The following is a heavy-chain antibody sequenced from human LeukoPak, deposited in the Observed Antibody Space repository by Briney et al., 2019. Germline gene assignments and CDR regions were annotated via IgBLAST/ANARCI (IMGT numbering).Heavy chain of an antibody. CDR3: AGARSIAAYYYYYGMDV. J-gene: IGHJ6*02. D-gene: IGHD6-6*01. CDR1: GGSFSGYY. CDR2: INHSGST. V-gene: IGHV4-34*01. Sequence: PSETLSLTCAVYGGSFSGYYWSWIRQPPGKGLEWIGEINHSGSTNYNPSLKSRVTISVDTSKNQFSLKLSSVTAADTAVYYCAGARSIAAYYYYYGMDVWGQGTTVTVSS.